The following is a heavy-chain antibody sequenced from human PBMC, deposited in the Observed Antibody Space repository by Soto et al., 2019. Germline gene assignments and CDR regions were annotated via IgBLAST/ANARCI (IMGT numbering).Heavy chain of an antibody. CDR1: GGSISSGDYY. Sequence: SETLSLTCTVSGGSISSGDYYWSWIRQPPGKGLEWIGYIYYSGSTYYNPSLKSRVTISVDTSKNQFSLKLSSVTAADTAVYYCARGYCSGGSCDALTHGGQGTLVTGSS. J-gene: IGHJ4*02. V-gene: IGHV4-30-4*01. D-gene: IGHD2-15*01. CDR2: IYYSGST. CDR3: ARGYCSGGSCDALTH.